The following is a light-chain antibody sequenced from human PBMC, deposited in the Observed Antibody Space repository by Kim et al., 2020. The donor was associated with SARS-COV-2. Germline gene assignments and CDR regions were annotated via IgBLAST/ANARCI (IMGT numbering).Light chain of an antibody. CDR3: QQYNTYS. Sequence: DIQMTKSPSTLSASVGDRVTITCRASQFISSWLAWYQKKPGKAPKLLIYGASRLESGVASRFSGSGSGTEFTLTISSLQPDDSATYYCQQYNTYSFGPGTRGEIK. CDR2: GAS. J-gene: IGKJ1*01. V-gene: IGKV1-5*01. CDR1: QFISSW.